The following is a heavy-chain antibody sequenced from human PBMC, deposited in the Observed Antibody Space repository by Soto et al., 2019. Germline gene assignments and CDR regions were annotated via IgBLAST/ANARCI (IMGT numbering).Heavy chain of an antibody. V-gene: IGHV3-48*02. CDR1: GFTFSSYS. Sequence: EVQLVESGGGLVQPGGSLRLSCAASGFTFSSYSMTWVRQAPGKGLAWVSYISSSSSTIYYADSVKGRFTISRDNAKNSLYLQMNSLRDEDTAVYYCARRRELRYYYYGMDVWGQGTTVTVSS. CDR3: ARRRELRYYYYGMDV. D-gene: IGHD1-26*01. J-gene: IGHJ6*02. CDR2: ISSSSSTI.